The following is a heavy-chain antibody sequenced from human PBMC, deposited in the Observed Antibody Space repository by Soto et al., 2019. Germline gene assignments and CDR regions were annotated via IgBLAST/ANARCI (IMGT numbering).Heavy chain of an antibody. J-gene: IGHJ4*02. CDR3: ARHRGTQIWLPYVDY. Sequence: QVQLAESGGGVVQTGRSLRLSCAVSGFTFSGYAMHWVRQAPGKGLEWVGVISHDGNNKYYAGSVKGRFTISRDNSENTLYLQMNDLRAEDTAVFYCARHRGTQIWLPYVDYWGQGTLVTVSS. CDR1: GFTFSGYA. V-gene: IGHV3-30*01. CDR2: ISHDGNNK. D-gene: IGHD5-18*01.